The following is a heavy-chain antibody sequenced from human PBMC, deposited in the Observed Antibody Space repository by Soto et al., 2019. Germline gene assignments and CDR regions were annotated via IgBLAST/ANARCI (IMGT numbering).Heavy chain of an antibody. CDR3: ARERKPRPYGMDV. J-gene: IGHJ6*02. Sequence: QVQLQESGPGLVKPSGTLSLNCAVSGGSISSSNWWSWVRQPPGKGLEWIGEIYHSGSTNYNPSLKSRVTIAVDKSKNQFSRKLSSVTAADTAVYYCARERKPRPYGMDVCGQGTTVTVSS. CDR1: GGSISSSNW. CDR2: IYHSGST. V-gene: IGHV4-4*02.